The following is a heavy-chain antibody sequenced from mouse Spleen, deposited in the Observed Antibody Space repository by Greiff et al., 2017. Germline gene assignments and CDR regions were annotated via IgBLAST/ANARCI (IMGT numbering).Heavy chain of an antibody. CDR1: GYTFTSYW. V-gene: IGHV1-50*01. Sequence: QVQLQQPGAELVKPGASVKLSCKASGYTFTSYWMQWVKQRPGQGLEWIGEIDPSASYTNYNQKFKGKATLTVDTSSSTAYMQLSSLTSEDSAVYYCARDTPMDYWGQGTSVTVSS. CDR2: IDPSASYT. CDR3: ARDTPMDY. J-gene: IGHJ4*01.